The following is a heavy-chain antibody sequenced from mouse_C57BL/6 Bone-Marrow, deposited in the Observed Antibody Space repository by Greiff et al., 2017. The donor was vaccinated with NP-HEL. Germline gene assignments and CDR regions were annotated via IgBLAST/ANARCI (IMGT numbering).Heavy chain of an antibody. D-gene: IGHD1-1*01. Sequence: VQLQQSGAELMKPGASVKLSCKATGYTFTGNWIAWVKQRPGHGLEWIGEILPGSGNTYYNERFKGKATFTADTSSNTAYLQLSSLTTEDSAIYYCARDYYGSSYFDYWGQGTTLTVSS. CDR2: ILPGSGNT. V-gene: IGHV1-9*01. J-gene: IGHJ2*01. CDR3: ARDYYGSSYFDY. CDR1: GYTFTGNW.